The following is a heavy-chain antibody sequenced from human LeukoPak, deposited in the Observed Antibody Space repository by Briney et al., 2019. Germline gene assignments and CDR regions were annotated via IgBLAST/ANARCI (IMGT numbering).Heavy chain of an antibody. J-gene: IGHJ5*02. CDR3: ARSGGSYGPGP. V-gene: IGHV3-30*02. CDR1: GFAFSSYG. Sequence: GGSLRLSCAASGFAFSSYGMHWVRQAPGKGLQWLAFIRLDGTLQYYADSVKGRFTVSRDNSLNTLYLQMNSLSGDDTAVYFCARSGGSYGPGPWGQGALVTVAS. CDR2: IRLDGTLQ. D-gene: IGHD3-16*01.